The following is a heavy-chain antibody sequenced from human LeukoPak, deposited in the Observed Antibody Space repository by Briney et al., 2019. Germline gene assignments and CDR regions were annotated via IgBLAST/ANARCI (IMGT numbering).Heavy chain of an antibody. CDR2: ISYDGSNK. CDR1: GFTFSSYA. D-gene: IGHD6-19*01. CDR3: AREGSGLTFDY. V-gene: IGHV3-30*14. J-gene: IGHJ4*02. Sequence: AGGSLRLSCAASGFTFSSYAMHWVRQAPGKGLEWVAVISYDGSNKYYADSVKGRFTISRDNSKNTLYLQMNSLRAEDTAVYYCAREGSGLTFDYWGQGTLVTVSS.